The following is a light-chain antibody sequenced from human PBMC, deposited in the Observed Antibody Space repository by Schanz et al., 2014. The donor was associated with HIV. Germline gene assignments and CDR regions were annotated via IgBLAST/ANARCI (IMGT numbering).Light chain of an antibody. CDR2: DVT. V-gene: IGLV2-14*03. J-gene: IGLJ3*02. Sequence: QSALTQPTSVSGSPGQSITISCTGASMAFSSSNFVSWYQQHPGEAPRLIIYDVTSRPSGVSTRFSASKFGDTASLTISGXXAEDEADYYCSTYTTSNTWVFGGGTKLTVL. CDR3: STYTTSNTWV. CDR1: SMAFSSSNF.